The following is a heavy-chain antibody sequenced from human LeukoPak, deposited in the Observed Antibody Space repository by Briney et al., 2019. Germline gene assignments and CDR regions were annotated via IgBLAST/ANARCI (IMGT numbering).Heavy chain of an antibody. V-gene: IGHV4-39*07. CDR2: IYYSGST. J-gene: IGHJ4*02. D-gene: IGHD5-18*01. CDR1: GGSISSSSYY. Sequence: SETLSLTCTVSGGSISSSSYYWGWIRQRPGRGLEWIGSIYYSGSTYYNTSLKSRVTISVDTSKNQFSLKLSSVTAADTAVYYCARSGYSYDLHFDYWGQGTLVTVSS. CDR3: ARSGYSYDLHFDY.